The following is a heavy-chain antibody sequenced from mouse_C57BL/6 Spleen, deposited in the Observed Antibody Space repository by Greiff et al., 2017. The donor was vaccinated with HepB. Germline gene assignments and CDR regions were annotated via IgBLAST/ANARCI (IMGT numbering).Heavy chain of an antibody. CDR1: GFSLTSYG. V-gene: IGHV2-2*01. D-gene: IGHD1-1*01. Sequence: VKLVESGPGLVQPSQSLSITCTVSGFSLTSYGVHWVRQSPGKGLEWLGVIWSGGSTDYNAAFISRLSISKDNSKSQVFFKMNSLQADDTAIYYCARKGTTVDYYAMDYWGQGTSVTVSS. CDR3: ARKGTTVDYYAMDY. J-gene: IGHJ4*01. CDR2: IWSGGST.